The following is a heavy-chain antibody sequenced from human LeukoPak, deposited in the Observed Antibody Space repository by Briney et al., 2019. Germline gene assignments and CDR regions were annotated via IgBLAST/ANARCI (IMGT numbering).Heavy chain of an antibody. J-gene: IGHJ4*02. V-gene: IGHV3-23*01. CDR1: GFSFSNYA. D-gene: IGHD4-17*01. CDR3: AKSVESAVTTNPYFDF. CDR2: ISGSGGST. Sequence: GGSLRLSCAASGFSFSNYAMSWVRQALGKGLKWVSVISGSGGSTYNADSVKGRFTTSRDNSENILYLQMNSLRAEDTAVYYCAKSVESAVTTNPYFDFWGQGALVTVSS.